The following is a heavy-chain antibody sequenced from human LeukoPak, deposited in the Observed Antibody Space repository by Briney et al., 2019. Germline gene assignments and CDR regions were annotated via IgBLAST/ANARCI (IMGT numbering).Heavy chain of an antibody. CDR1: GFTVSNAW. J-gene: IGHJ3*02. CDR2: IKSKTDGGTR. CDR3: TTGPDILIGILSSGDEFDI. Sequence: GGSLRLSCAASGFTVSNAWMSWVRQAPGKGLEWVGRIKSKTDGGTRDYASPVKGRFTISRDDSKNTLYLQMNSLKSEDTAVYYCTTGPDILIGILSSGDEFDIWGQGTMVTVSS. D-gene: IGHD3-9*01. V-gene: IGHV3-15*01.